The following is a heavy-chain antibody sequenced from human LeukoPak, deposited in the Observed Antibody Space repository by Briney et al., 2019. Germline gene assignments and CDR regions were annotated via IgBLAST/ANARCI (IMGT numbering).Heavy chain of an antibody. CDR3: ARGIAARPVYYYYYMDV. D-gene: IGHD6-6*01. Sequence: ASVKVSCKASGYTFTSYSISWVPQTPGQGLERMGWISAYNGNTNYAQKLQGRVTMTTDTSTSTAYMELRSLRSDDTAVYYCARGIAARPVYYYYYMDVWGKGTTVTVSS. V-gene: IGHV1-18*01. CDR1: GYTFTSYS. J-gene: IGHJ6*03. CDR2: ISAYNGNT.